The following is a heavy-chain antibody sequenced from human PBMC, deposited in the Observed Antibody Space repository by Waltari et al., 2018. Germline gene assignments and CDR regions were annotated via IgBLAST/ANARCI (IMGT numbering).Heavy chain of an antibody. J-gene: IGHJ4*02. CDR1: GFTFSSYW. D-gene: IGHD3-3*01. Sequence: EVQLVESGGGLVQPGGSLRLSCAASGFTFSSYWMSWVRQAPGKGLEWVANIKQDGSGKYYVDSVKGRFTSSRDNAKNSLYLQMNSLRAEDTAVYYCARGVYERRFDYWGQGTLVTVSS. CDR3: ARGVYERRFDY. CDR2: IKQDGSGK. V-gene: IGHV3-7*01.